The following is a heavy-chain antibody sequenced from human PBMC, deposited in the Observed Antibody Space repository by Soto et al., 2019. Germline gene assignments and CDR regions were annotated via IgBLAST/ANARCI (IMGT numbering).Heavy chain of an antibody. D-gene: IGHD2-8*01. Sequence: ASVKVSCKASGSTSSSYGISFLRQAPALAIEWKGIINPSGGSTSYAQKFQGRVTMTRDTSTSTVYMELSSLRSEDTAVYYCARLYRTAFDYWGQGTLVTVSS. CDR1: GSTSSSYG. CDR2: INPSGGST. CDR3: ARLYRTAFDY. J-gene: IGHJ4*02. V-gene: IGHV1-46*01.